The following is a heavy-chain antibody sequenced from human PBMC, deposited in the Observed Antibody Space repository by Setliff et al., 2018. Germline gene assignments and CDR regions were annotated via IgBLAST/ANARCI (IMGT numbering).Heavy chain of an antibody. CDR1: GFSLSTSGVG. D-gene: IGHD1-20*01. Sequence: SGPTLVNPTQTLTLTCTFSGFSLSTSGVGVGWIRQPPGKALEWLALIYWNDDKRYSPSLKSRLTITKDTSKNQVVLTMNSLRVEDTALYYCARDGNNWNDLDYWGHGTLVTVSS. CDR3: ARDGNNWNDLDY. J-gene: IGHJ4*01. V-gene: IGHV2-5*01. CDR2: IYWNDDK.